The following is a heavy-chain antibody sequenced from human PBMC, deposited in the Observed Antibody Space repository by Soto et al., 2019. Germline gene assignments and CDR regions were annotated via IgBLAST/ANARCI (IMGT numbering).Heavy chain of an antibody. D-gene: IGHD6-13*01. CDR3: ARTHYSSSWIYS. CDR1: GFTFSRYV. CDR2: ISYDGTDK. V-gene: IGHV3-30-3*01. J-gene: IGHJ4*02. Sequence: QVQLVESGGGVVQPGRSLRLSCAASGFTFSRYVMLWVRQAPGKGLECVAIISYDGTDKNYADSVKGRFTISRDNSKNTLFLQMNSLRTEETAVYYCARTHYSSSWIYSWGQGTLVTASS.